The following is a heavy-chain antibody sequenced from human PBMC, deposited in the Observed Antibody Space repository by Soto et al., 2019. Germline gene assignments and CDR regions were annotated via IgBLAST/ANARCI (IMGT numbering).Heavy chain of an antibody. Sequence: SETLSLTCTVSGGSIATNNYYWGWIRQPPGDGLEWVGNIHYSGATYYNYNPSLKSRVTISVDTSKNQFSLRLNSVTAADTAVYYCVKVSGWYLPFDLWGRGTLVTVSS. D-gene: IGHD6-19*01. CDR1: GGSIATNNYY. J-gene: IGHJ2*01. CDR2: IHYSGAT. V-gene: IGHV4-39*01. CDR3: VKVSGWYLPFDL.